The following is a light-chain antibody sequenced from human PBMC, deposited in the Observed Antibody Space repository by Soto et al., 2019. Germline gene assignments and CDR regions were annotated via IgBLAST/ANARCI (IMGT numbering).Light chain of an antibody. Sequence: QSALTQPPSVSGSPGQSVAISCTGSSSDVGSNNRVSWYHQPPGTAPKLIIYDVTNRPSGVPDRFSGYKSGNTASLTISGLQAEDEADYYCSSYTTRNTYVFGTGTKVTVL. CDR2: DVT. V-gene: IGLV2-18*02. CDR3: SSYTTRNTYV. CDR1: SSDVGSNNR. J-gene: IGLJ1*01.